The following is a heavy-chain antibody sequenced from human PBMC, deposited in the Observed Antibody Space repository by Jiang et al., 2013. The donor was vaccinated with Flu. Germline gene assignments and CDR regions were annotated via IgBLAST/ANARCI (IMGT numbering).Heavy chain of an antibody. CDR1: GGSISSYY. J-gene: IGHJ4*02. Sequence: GPGLVKPSETLSLTCTVSGGSISSYYWSWIRQPPGKGLEWIGYIYYSGSTNYNPSLKSRVTISVDTSKNQFSLKLSSVTAADTAVYYCARASLNYYDSSAHFDYWGQGTLVTVSS. D-gene: IGHD3-22*01. V-gene: IGHV4-59*01. CDR2: IYYSGST. CDR3: ARASLNYYDSSAHFDY.